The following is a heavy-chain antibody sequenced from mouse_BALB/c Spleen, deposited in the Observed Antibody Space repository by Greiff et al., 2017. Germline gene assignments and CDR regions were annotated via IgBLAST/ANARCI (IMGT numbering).Heavy chain of an antibody. CDR3: ARAGGKAMDY. CDR1: GFTFSSFG. V-gene: IGHV5-17*02. D-gene: IGHD2-1*01. CDR2: ISSGSSTI. Sequence: EVNVVESGGGLVQPGGSRKLSCAASGFTFSSFGMHWVRQAPEKGLEWVAYISSGSSTIYYADTVKGRFTISRDNPKNTLFLQMTSLRSEDTAMDYCARAGGKAMDYWGQGTSVTVSS. J-gene: IGHJ4*01.